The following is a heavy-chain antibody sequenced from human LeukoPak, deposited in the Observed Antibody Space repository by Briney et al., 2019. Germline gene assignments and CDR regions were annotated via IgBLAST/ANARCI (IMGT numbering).Heavy chain of an antibody. CDR3: ARVQPYYDILTGYYI. J-gene: IGHJ4*02. CDR1: GYTFTSYG. Sequence: ASVKVSCKASGYTFTSYGISWVRQAPGQGLEWMGWISAYNGNTNYAQKLQGRVTMTTDTSTSTAYMELRSLRSDDTAAYYCARVQPYYDILTGYYIWGQGTLVTVSS. CDR2: ISAYNGNT. V-gene: IGHV1-18*01. D-gene: IGHD3-9*01.